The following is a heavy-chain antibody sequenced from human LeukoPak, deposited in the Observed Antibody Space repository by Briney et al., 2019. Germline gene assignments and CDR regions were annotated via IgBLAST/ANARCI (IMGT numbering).Heavy chain of an antibody. CDR1: GYSFTSYW. D-gene: IGHD3-10*01. J-gene: IGHJ4*02. CDR2: IYPGDSDT. V-gene: IGHV5-51*01. CDR3: ARLSYGSGSYLDYFDY. Sequence: GESLKISCKGPGYSFTSYWIGWVRQLPAKGLEWRGIIYPGDSDTRYSPSFQGQVTISANKSISTAYLQWSSLKASDTAMYYCARLSYGSGSYLDYFDYWGQGTLVTVSS.